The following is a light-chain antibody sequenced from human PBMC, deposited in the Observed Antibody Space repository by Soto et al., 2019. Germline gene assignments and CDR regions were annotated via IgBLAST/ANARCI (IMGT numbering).Light chain of an antibody. CDR1: ISNIGRNT. J-gene: IGLJ3*02. V-gene: IGLV1-44*01. CDR3: APWDDTLNGWV. CDR2: SNN. Sequence: QPVLTQPPSASGTPGQRVTISCSGSISNIGRNTVNWYQHVPGTAPKLLIYSNNQRPSGVPDRFSGSKSGTSASLAINGLQSEDEADYYCAPWDDTLNGWVFGGGTKLTVL.